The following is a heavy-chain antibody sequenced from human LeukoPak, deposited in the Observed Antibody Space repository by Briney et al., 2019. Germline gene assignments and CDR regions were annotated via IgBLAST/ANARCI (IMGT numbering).Heavy chain of an antibody. CDR1: GFTFSSYW. J-gene: IGHJ4*02. D-gene: IGHD2-21*02. Sequence: GGSLRLSCAASGFTFSSYWTSWVRQAPGKGLEWVANIKQDGSEKYYVDSVKGRFTISRDNAKNSLYLQMNSLRAEDTAVYYCARDRCGGDCYFDYWGQGTLVTVSS. CDR2: IKQDGSEK. V-gene: IGHV3-7*01. CDR3: ARDRCGGDCYFDY.